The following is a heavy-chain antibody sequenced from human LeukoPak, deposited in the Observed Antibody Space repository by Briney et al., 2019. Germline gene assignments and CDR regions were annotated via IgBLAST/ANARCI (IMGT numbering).Heavy chain of an antibody. J-gene: IGHJ6*04. V-gene: IGHV3-21*04. CDR3: ARGGITIFGVVNPPDV. D-gene: IGHD3-3*01. CDR2: ITSSGTYI. CDR1: GFDFNNYN. Sequence: PGGSLRLSCAASGFDFNNYNMNWVRQAPGKGLEWVSSITSSGTYIYYADSVKGRFTISRDNAKNSLYLQMNSLRAEDTALYYCARGGITIFGVVNPPDVWGKGTTVTVSS.